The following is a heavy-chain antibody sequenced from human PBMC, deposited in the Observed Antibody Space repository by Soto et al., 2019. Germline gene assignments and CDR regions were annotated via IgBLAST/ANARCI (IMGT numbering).Heavy chain of an antibody. V-gene: IGHV4-34*01. Sequence: QVHLQQWGAGLLKPSETLSLTCAVYGGSFSGYFWNWVRQPPGKGLEWLGEINHSGSTKYNPSLKSRVTLSVDTSKNQFSLRVFSVTAADTAVYYCARDLSGYYYGMDVWGQGTTVTVS. CDR2: INHSGST. CDR3: ARDLSGYYYGMDV. CDR1: GGSFSGYF. J-gene: IGHJ6*02.